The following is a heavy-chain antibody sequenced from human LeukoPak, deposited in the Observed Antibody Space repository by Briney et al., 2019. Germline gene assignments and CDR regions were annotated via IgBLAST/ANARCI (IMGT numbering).Heavy chain of an antibody. V-gene: IGHV4-59*08. CDR3: ARLRYSGGNPFDY. CDR2: IYHSGRT. Sequence: PSETLSLTCSVSGGSIRSYYWTWIRQSPGKGLEWIGYIYHSGRTNHNPSLKSRVTISGDTSKNQFSLKLSSVTAADTAVYYCARLRYSGGNPFDYWGQGTLVTVSS. J-gene: IGHJ4*02. CDR1: GGSIRSYY. D-gene: IGHD3-16*01.